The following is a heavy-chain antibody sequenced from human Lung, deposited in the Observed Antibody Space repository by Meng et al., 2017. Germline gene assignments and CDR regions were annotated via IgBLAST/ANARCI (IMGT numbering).Heavy chain of an antibody. CDR3: ARGYYSDSH. CDR2: IHHSGST. CDR1: GASNDTDNW. Sequence: QVQRQKSGPGLVKHSGTLSLTCAFSGASNDTDNWWTWVRQSPGKGLEWIGEIHHSGSTNYNPSLKSRVILPVDKSKNQFSLKVNSVTAADTAVYYCARGYYSDSHWGQGTLVTVSS. V-gene: IGHV4-4*02. J-gene: IGHJ4*02. D-gene: IGHD3-22*01.